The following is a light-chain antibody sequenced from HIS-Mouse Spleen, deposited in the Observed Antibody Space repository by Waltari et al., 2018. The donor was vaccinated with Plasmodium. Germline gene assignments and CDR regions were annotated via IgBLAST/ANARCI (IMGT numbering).Light chain of an antibody. CDR2: QDR. CDR3: QAWDSSTVV. V-gene: IGLV3-1*01. CDR1: KLGEKY. Sequence: SYELTQPPSVSVSPGQTASITCSGDKLGEKYACWYQQKPGQSPVRVIYQDRKRPSGIPERFSGSNSGYTATLTISGTQAMDDADYYCQAWDSSTVVFGGGTKLTVL. J-gene: IGLJ2*01.